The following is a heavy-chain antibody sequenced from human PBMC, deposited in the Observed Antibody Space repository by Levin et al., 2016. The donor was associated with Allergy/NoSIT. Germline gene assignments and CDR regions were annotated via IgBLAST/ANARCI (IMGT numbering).Heavy chain of an antibody. CDR2: IIPIFGTA. CDR3: ASPLRYYFDY. Sequence: SVKVSCKASGGTFSSYAISWVRQAPGQGLEWMGGIIPIFGTANYAQKLQGRVTMTTDTSTSTAYMELRSLRSDDTAVYYCASPLRYYFDYWGQGTLVTVSS. D-gene: IGHD4/OR15-4a*01. V-gene: IGHV1-69*05. J-gene: IGHJ4*02. CDR1: GGTFSSYA.